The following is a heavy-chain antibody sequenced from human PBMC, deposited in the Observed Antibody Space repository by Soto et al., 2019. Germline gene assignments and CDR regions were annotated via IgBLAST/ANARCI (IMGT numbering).Heavy chain of an antibody. J-gene: IGHJ4*02. CDR2: INHSGST. Sequence: SETLALTCSFYCGSFSCYYWSLIRHPPGNGLEFIGEINHSGSTNYNPSLKSRVTISVDTSKNQCSLKLSSVTAADTAVYYCARSRLLGDTAMAKGSFHYWGQGTLVTVSS. CDR1: CGSFSCYY. V-gene: IGHV4-34*01. CDR3: ARSRLLGDTAMAKGSFHY. D-gene: IGHD5-18*01.